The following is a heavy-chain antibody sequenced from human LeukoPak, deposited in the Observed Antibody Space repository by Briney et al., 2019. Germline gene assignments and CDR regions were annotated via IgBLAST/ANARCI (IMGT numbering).Heavy chain of an antibody. D-gene: IGHD4-23*01. Sequence: SVKVSCKASGGTFSSYAISWVRQAPGQGLEWMGRIIPILGIANYAQKFQGRVTITADKSTSTAYMELSSLRSEDTAVYYCARDLSDDYGGNFWGQGTLITVSS. CDR1: GGTFSSYA. V-gene: IGHV1-69*04. CDR3: ARDLSDDYGGNF. CDR2: IIPILGIA. J-gene: IGHJ4*02.